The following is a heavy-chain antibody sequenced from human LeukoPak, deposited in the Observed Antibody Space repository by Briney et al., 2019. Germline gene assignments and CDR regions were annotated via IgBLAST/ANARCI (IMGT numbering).Heavy chain of an antibody. CDR1: GYTFSTWN. CDR3: ARSGGLDV. Sequence: ASVQVSCKASGYTFSTWNLHWVRQAPGQGLEWMGWINPANGDTKYAQKFQGRVALTRDTSISTAYMEMSRLTSDDTAVFYCARSGGLDVWGQGTPATVSS. V-gene: IGHV1-2*02. J-gene: IGHJ6*02. CDR2: INPANGDT. D-gene: IGHD6-25*01.